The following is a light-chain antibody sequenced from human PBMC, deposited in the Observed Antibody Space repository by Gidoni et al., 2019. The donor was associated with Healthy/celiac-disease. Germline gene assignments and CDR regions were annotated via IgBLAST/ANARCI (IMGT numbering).Light chain of an antibody. Sequence: QSALPQPASVSGSPGQSITISCTGTSSDVGGYNYVPWYQQHPGKAPKLMIYEVSNRPSGVSNRFSGSKSGNTASLTISGLQAEDEADYYCSSYTSSSTPDVFGTGTKVTVL. J-gene: IGLJ1*01. CDR2: EVS. V-gene: IGLV2-14*01. CDR3: SSYTSSSTPDV. CDR1: SSDVGGYNY.